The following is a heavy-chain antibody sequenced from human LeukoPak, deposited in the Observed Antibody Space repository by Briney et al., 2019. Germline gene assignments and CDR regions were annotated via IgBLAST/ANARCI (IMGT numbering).Heavy chain of an antibody. V-gene: IGHV4-4*02. CDR2: IYHSGST. CDR3: ASYLHPTYYYDSSGFYVDY. J-gene: IGHJ4*02. Sequence: PSGTLSLTCAVSGGSISSSNWWSWVRQPPGKGLEWIGEIYHSGSTNYNPSLKSRVTISVDTSKNQFSLKLSSVTAADTAVYYCASYLHPTYYYDSSGFYVDYWGQGTLVTVSS. D-gene: IGHD3-22*01. CDR1: GGSISSSNW.